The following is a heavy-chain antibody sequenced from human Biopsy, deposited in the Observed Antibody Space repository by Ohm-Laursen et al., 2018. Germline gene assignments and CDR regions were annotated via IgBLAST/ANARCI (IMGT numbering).Heavy chain of an antibody. J-gene: IGHJ6*02. CDR1: EFSFSRYD. CDR2: ISPSGGGT. D-gene: IGHD1-26*01. Sequence: ASSVKVSCKGSEFSFSRYDMHWVRQAPGRGLEWMGIISPSGGGTMDTQKFQDRLTMTRDMSTSTVHMELKSLKSEDTAVYYCAIFEGYSDDNLDYEHYGMDVWGQGTTVTVSS. CDR3: AIFEGYSDDNLDYEHYGMDV. V-gene: IGHV1-46*01.